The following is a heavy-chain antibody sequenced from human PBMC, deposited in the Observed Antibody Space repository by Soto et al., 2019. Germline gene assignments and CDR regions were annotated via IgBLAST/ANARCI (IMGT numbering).Heavy chain of an antibody. CDR3: ARDYGDWFDF. J-gene: IGHJ4*02. D-gene: IGHD4-17*01. CDR2: IYYTGST. V-gene: IGHV4-61*08. CDR1: GDSISRGGYY. Sequence: SETLSLTCTVSGDSISRGGYYWSWIRQHPGKGLEWIGYIYYTGSTNYNPSLKSRVTISVDTSKNQFSLNLSSVTAADTAVYYCARDYGDWFDFWGQGTLVTVSS.